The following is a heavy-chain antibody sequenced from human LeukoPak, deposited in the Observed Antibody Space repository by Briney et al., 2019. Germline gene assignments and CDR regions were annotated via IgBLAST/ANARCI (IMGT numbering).Heavy chain of an antibody. D-gene: IGHD2-15*01. CDR1: GGSISSGGYY. Sequence: PSQTLSLTCTVSGGSISSGGYYWSCIRQHPGKGLEWIGYIYYGGSTYYNPSLKSRVTISVDTSKNQFSLKLSSVTAADTAVYYCARDKVVVAATPDYYYYGMDVWGQGTTVTVSS. J-gene: IGHJ6*02. CDR2: IYYGGST. V-gene: IGHV4-31*03. CDR3: ARDKVVVAATPDYYYYGMDV.